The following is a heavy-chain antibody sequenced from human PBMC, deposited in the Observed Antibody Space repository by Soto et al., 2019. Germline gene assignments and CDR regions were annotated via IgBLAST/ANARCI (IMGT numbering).Heavy chain of an antibody. V-gene: IGHV4-39*01. Sequence: PSETLSLTCTVSGGSISSSSYYWGWIRQPPGKGPEWIGSIYYSGSTYYNPSLKSRVTISVDTSKNQFSLKLSSVTAADTAVYYCATYGSGSYKYYFDYWGQGTLVTVSS. CDR2: IYYSGST. J-gene: IGHJ4*02. CDR1: GGSISSSSYY. D-gene: IGHD3-10*01. CDR3: ATYGSGSYKYYFDY.